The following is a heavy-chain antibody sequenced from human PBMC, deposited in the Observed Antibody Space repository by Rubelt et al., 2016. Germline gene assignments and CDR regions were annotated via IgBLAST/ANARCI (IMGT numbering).Heavy chain of an antibody. Sequence: QVQLVQSGAEVKKPGASVKVSCKASGYTFTSYAMHWVRQAPGQRLEWMGWINAGNGNTKYSQKFQGRVTSTRDTSASTAYMELSSLRSEDTAVYYCAGVIWGSGWSNNWFDPWGQGTLVTVSS. CDR2: INAGNGNT. CDR1: GYTFTSYA. D-gene: IGHD6-19*01. CDR3: AGVIWGSGWSNNWFDP. J-gene: IGHJ5*02. V-gene: IGHV1-3*01.